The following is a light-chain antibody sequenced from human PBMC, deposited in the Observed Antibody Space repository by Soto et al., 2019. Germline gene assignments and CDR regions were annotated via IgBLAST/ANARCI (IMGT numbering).Light chain of an antibody. CDR2: DAS. Sequence: DIQMTQSPSTLSASVTDRVTITCRASQNIHKWLAWYQQKPGKAPKLLIYDASTLENGVPSRFSGSGSGTEFTLNINSPQPDDFANYYCQEYNNNSYTFGQGTKLEI. CDR1: QNIHKW. V-gene: IGKV1-5*01. CDR3: QEYNNNSYT. J-gene: IGKJ2*01.